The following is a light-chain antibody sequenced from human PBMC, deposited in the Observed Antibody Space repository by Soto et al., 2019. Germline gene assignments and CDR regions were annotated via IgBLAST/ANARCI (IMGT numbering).Light chain of an antibody. V-gene: IGKV3-15*01. CDR1: QSVSSS. Sequence: EIVMTQSPATLSVSPGERVTLSCRASQSVSSSLAWYQQKPGQAPRLLIYGASTRATGIPAGFSGSGSGTEFTLTISSLQSEDFAVYYCQQYYNWWTFGQGTKVEIK. CDR3: QQYYNWWT. CDR2: GAS. J-gene: IGKJ1*01.